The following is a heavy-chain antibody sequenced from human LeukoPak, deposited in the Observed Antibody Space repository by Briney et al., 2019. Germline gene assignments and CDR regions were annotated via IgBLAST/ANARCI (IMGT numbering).Heavy chain of an antibody. D-gene: IGHD3-22*01. CDR2: ISAYNGNT. J-gene: IGHJ3*02. Sequence: ASVKVSCKASGYTFTSYGISWVRQAPGQGLEWMGWISAYNGNTNYAQKFQGRVTMTRDMSTSTVYMELSSLRSEDTAVYYCARDDSSGHNDAFDIWGQGTMVTVSS. CDR1: GYTFTSYG. V-gene: IGHV1-18*01. CDR3: ARDDSSGHNDAFDI.